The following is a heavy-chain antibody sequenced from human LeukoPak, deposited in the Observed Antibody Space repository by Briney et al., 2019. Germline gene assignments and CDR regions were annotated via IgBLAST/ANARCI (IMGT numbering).Heavy chain of an antibody. CDR1: GYTLTELS. V-gene: IGHV1-24*01. D-gene: IGHD5-12*01. J-gene: IGHJ4*02. CDR3: ATGTNGYDRFYYY. Sequence: ASVKVSCKVSGYTLTELSMHWVRQAPGKGLEWMGGFDPEDGETIYAQKFQGRVTMTEDTSTDTAYMELSSLRSEDTAVYYYATGTNGYDRFYYYGGQETVVTVSS. CDR2: FDPEDGET.